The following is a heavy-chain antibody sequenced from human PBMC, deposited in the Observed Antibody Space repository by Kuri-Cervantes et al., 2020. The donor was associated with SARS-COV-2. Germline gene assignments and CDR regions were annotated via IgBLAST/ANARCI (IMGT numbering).Heavy chain of an antibody. V-gene: IGHV3-30*03. CDR2: ISYDGSNK. Sequence: GESLKISCAASGFTFSSYGIHWVRQAPGKGLEWVAVISYDGSNKNYADSVKGRFTTSRDNSKNTLYLQMNSLRAEDTAVYYCARDVEQWLVRSFWYYGMDVWGQGTTVTVSS. J-gene: IGHJ6*02. D-gene: IGHD6-19*01. CDR1: GFTFSSYG. CDR3: ARDVEQWLVRSFWYYGMDV.